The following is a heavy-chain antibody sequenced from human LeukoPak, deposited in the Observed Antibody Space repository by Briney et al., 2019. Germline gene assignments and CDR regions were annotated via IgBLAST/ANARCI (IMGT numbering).Heavy chain of an antibody. D-gene: IGHD1-26*01. J-gene: IGHJ4*02. CDR1: GFTFXXXX. CDR3: ARDPPEWELPHDY. V-gene: IGHV3-74*01. Sequence: PGGSLRXXXXASGFTFXXXXXXXVRQAXGXXXXXXSRINSDGSXTSYAXXXKGRXTISRDXAXNTLYLQMNSLRAEDTAVYYCARDPPEWELPHDYWGQGTLVTVSS. CDR2: INSDGSXT.